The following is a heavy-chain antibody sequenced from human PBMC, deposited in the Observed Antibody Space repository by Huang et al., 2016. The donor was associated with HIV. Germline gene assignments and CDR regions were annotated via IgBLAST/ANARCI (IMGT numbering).Heavy chain of an antibody. Sequence: QLQLQESGPGLVKPSETLSLTCTVSGGSIRSDNYYWGWILQPPGKGLEWIGSIYYSGSTYYNPALESRVTIPVDTSKKQCSLKMRSVTAADTAVYYCARLPGGITMIRGVITDPYWGQGTLVTVSS. D-gene: IGHD3-10*01. J-gene: IGHJ4*02. CDR1: GGSIRSDNYY. V-gene: IGHV4-39*01. CDR3: ARLPGGITMIRGVITDPY. CDR2: IYYSGST.